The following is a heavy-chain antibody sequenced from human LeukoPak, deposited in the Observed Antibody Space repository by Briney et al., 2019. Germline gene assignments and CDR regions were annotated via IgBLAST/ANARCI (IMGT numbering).Heavy chain of an antibody. J-gene: IGHJ6*02. D-gene: IGHD5-12*01. Sequence: LPGGSLILSCAASGFTFTFSNYGMHWVRQAPGKGLEWVAVISFDGNSKYYADSVKGRFTISRDNYKKTMYLQMNSLRAEDTAVYYCAKAVYSGYGLESYAMDVWGQGTTVTVSS. CDR1: GFTFTFSNYG. V-gene: IGHV3-30*18. CDR3: AKAVYSGYGLESYAMDV. CDR2: ISFDGNSK.